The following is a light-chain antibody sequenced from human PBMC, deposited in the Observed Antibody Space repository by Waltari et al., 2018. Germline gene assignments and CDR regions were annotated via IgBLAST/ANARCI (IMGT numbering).Light chain of an antibody. CDR2: GAS. CDR3: QQYYNWPRT. V-gene: IGKV3-15*01. J-gene: IGKJ1*01. CDR1: QSVSSN. Sequence: IVMTQSPATLSVSPGERATLSCRASQSVSSNLAWYQQKPGQAPRLLIYGASTRATGFPARFSGSGSGTEFTLTISSLQSEDFAVYYCQQYYNWPRTFGQGTKVEIQ.